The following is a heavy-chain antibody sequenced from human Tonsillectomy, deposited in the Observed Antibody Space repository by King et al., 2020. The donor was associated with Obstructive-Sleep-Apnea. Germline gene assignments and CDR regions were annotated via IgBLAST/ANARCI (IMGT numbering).Heavy chain of an antibody. CDR1: GFTFSNYA. V-gene: IGHV3-23*04. CDR2: VSDSGGST. J-gene: IGHJ6*02. CDR3: ARCSGWYINYHMDV. D-gene: IGHD6-19*01. Sequence: VQLVESGGGLVQPGGSLRLSCAASGFTFSNYAMSWVRQAPGKGLEWVSGVSDSGGSTYYPDSVKGRFTLSRDNSKSMLYLHMNSLRAEDTALYFCARCSGWYINYHMDVWGQGTTVTVSS.